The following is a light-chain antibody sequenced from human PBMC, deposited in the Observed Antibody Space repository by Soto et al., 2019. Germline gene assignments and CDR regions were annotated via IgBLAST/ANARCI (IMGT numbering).Light chain of an antibody. Sequence: DIQMTQSPSSLSASVGDSVTIPCRASQRINKYLNWYQQRSGRAPRLLIHTASSLHSGVPPMFSGSGSGADFALTISSLHPDVCATYFYQQSFRTPYTFGQGTKVDI. CDR1: QRINKY. CDR2: TAS. J-gene: IGKJ2*01. V-gene: IGKV1-39*01. CDR3: QQSFRTPYT.